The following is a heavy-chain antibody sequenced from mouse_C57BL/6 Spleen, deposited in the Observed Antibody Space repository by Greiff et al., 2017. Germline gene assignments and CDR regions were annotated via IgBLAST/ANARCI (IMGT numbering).Heavy chain of an antibody. Sequence: VQLQQSGPVLVKPGASVKMSCKASGYTFTDYYMNWVKQSPGKSLEWIGVINPYTGGTSYNQKFKGKATLTVDKSSSTAYMELSSLTSEDAAVYYCAGTATVVAGGYWGQGTSGTVSS. V-gene: IGHV1-19*01. J-gene: IGHJ4*01. D-gene: IGHD1-1*01. CDR3: AGTATVVAGGY. CDR2: INPYTGGT. CDR1: GYTFTDYY.